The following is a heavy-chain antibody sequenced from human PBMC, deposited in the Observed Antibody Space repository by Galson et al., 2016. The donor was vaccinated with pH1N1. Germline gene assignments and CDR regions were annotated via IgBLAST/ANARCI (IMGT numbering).Heavy chain of an antibody. D-gene: IGHD4-23*01. Sequence: SLRLSCAASGFTFSSYAMSWVRQAPGKGLEWVSAISGSGGYTYFADSVQGRFTISRDNSKNTLYLQMNSLRAENTAVYYCAGDRLPYGGNTEGIFYYNGMDVWGQGTTVTVSS. CDR3: AGDRLPYGGNTEGIFYYNGMDV. CDR2: ISGSGGYT. J-gene: IGHJ6*02. V-gene: IGHV3-23*01. CDR1: GFTFSSYA.